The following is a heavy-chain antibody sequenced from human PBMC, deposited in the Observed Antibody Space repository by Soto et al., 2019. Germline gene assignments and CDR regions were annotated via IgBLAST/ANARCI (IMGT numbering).Heavy chain of an antibody. CDR2: TYYSGST. CDR3: AARIGDSSGYYYDY. CDR1: GGSISSGGYY. J-gene: IGHJ4*02. Sequence: SETLSLTCTVSGGSISSGGYYWIWIRHHPGKGLEWIGDTYYSGSTYYNPSLKSRVNISVDTSKNQFSLKLSSVTAADTAVYYCAARIGDSSGYYYDYWGQGTLVTVSS. D-gene: IGHD3-22*01. V-gene: IGHV4-31*03.